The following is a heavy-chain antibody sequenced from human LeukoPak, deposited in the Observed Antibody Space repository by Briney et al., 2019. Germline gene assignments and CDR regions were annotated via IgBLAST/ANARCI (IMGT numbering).Heavy chain of an antibody. Sequence: PSETLSLTCTVSGGSISSGDYYWSWIRQPPGKGLEWIGYIYYSGSTYYNPSLKSRVTISVDTSKNQFSLKLSSVTAADTAVYYCARFPVTSKRITMVRGVREYYFDYWGQGTLVTVSS. V-gene: IGHV4-30-4*01. CDR2: IYYSGST. D-gene: IGHD3-10*01. CDR3: ARFPVTSKRITMVRGVREYYFDY. CDR1: GGSISSGDYY. J-gene: IGHJ4*02.